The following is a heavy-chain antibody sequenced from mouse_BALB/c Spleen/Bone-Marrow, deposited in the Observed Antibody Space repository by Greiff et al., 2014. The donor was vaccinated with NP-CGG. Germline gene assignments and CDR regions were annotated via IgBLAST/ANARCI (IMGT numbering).Heavy chain of an antibody. CDR1: GYTFSRLW. CDR3: ARNSNWYFDV. J-gene: IGHJ1*01. Sequence: QVQLQQSGAELMKPGASVKISCKATGYTFSRLWIEWVKQRPEHGLEWIGEIFPGSASTNYNEKFKGKATITADTSSNTAYMQLSSLTPEDSAVYYCARNSNWYFDVWGAGTTVTVSS. V-gene: IGHV1-9*01. CDR2: IFPGSAST. D-gene: IGHD2-5*01.